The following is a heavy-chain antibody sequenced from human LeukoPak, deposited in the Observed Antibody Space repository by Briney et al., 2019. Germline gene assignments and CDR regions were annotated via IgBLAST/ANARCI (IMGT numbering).Heavy chain of an antibody. CDR2: ISSSGSTI. CDR3: AKDGDFWSGYYWLDY. J-gene: IGHJ4*02. V-gene: IGHV3-11*04. Sequence: GGSLRLSCAASGFTFSDYYMSWIRQAPGKGLEWVSYISSSGSTIYYADSVKGRFTISRDNAKNSLYLQMNSLRAEDTVVYYCAKDGDFWSGYYWLDYWGQGTLVTVSS. CDR1: GFTFSDYY. D-gene: IGHD3-3*01.